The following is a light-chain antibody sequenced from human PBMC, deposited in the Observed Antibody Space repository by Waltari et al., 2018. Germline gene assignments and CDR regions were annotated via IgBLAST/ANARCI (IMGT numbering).Light chain of an antibody. CDR1: QSISRTL. V-gene: IGKV3-20*01. CDR2: AAS. J-gene: IGKJ1*01. CDR3: QHYLRLPVT. Sequence: EIVLTQSPGTLSLSPGERATLSCRASQSISRTLFWYQKKPGQAPRLLIYAASTRATGIPDRFSVSGSGTDFSLTISRLEPEDFAVYYCQHYLRLPVTFGQGTKVEIK.